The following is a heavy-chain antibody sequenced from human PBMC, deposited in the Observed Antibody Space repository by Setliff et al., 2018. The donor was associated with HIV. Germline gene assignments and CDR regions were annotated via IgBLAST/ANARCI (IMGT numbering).Heavy chain of an antibody. CDR2: IYYSGSS. J-gene: IGHJ5*02. V-gene: IGHV4-61*01. Sequence: SETLSLTCTVSGGPISSSNYYWSWIRQPPGKGLEWIGYIYYSGSSKNTPSLKSRVTISVDTSKNQFSLKLNSVTTADTAVYYCARSRTSSGGGSCYLTWFDPWGQGTLVTVSS. D-gene: IGHD2-15*01. CDR3: ARSRTSSGGGSCYLTWFDP. CDR1: GGPISSSNYY.